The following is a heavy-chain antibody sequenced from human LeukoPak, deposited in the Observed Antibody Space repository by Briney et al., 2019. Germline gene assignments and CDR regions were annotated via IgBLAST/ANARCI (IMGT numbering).Heavy chain of an antibody. D-gene: IGHD5-18*01. Sequence: GGSLRLSCVASGFSFSSYTMSWVRQAPGKGLEWVSSISSSSSYIYYADSVKGRFTISRDNAKNSLYLQMDSLRAEDTALYYSARTPSDTYGSFDDYWGQGTLVSVSS. CDR2: ISSSSSYI. CDR1: GFSFSSYT. CDR3: ARTPSDTYGSFDDY. J-gene: IGHJ4*02. V-gene: IGHV3-21*01.